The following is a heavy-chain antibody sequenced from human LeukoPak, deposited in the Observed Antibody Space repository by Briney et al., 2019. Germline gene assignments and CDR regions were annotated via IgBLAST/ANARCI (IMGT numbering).Heavy chain of an antibody. D-gene: IGHD2-15*01. V-gene: IGHV4-39*01. CDR3: AGRYCSGPSCLNNWFDP. CDR2: FHYSGST. Sequence: SETLSLTYTVSGGSISSSSYYWGWIRQPPGKGLEWIGTFHYSGSTYYNPSLKSPVTISVDTSKNQFSLWLNYVTAADTAVYYCAGRYCSGPSCLNNWFDPWGQGTLVTVSS. CDR1: GGSISSSSYY. J-gene: IGHJ5*02.